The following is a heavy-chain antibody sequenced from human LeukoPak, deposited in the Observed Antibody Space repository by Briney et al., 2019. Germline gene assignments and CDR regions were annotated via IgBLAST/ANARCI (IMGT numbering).Heavy chain of an antibody. CDR1: GFTFRSYW. CDR2: INGDGSNT. D-gene: IGHD3-10*01. J-gene: IGHJ3*02. CDR3: ARGSGSYSSDAFDI. V-gene: IGHV3-74*01. Sequence: GGFLRLSCAASGFTFRSYWMHWVRQTPGKGLVWVSRINGDGSNTTYADSVKGRFTTSRDTAKNTLYLQMISLRADDTAVYYCARGSGSYSSDAFDIWGQGTMVTVSS.